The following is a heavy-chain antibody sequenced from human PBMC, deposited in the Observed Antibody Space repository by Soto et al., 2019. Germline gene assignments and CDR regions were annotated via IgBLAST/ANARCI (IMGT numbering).Heavy chain of an antibody. CDR1: GLRLIASP. D-gene: IGHD2-15*01. Sequence: EVQLLESGGGLVQPGGSLRLSCAASGLRLIASPLSWAARLPGKGLEGVSILTVTGNSAFYSDSVKGRFTISRDISKSTLYLQMNSLRAEDTAVYYCAKNGCSYPACYPYYYYVDVWGRGTTVTVSS. V-gene: IGHV3-23*05. CDR3: AKNGCSYPACYPYYYYVDV. CDR2: LTVTGNSA. J-gene: IGHJ6*03.